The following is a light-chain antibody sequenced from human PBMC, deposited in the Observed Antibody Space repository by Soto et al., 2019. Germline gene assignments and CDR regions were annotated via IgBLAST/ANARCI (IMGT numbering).Light chain of an antibody. J-gene: IGKJ1*01. CDR2: RAS. Sequence: ETVMTQSPATLSVSPGERATLSCRASQRVSTNLAWYQQKPGQAPRLLIYRASTRATDIPARFSGSGSGIEFSLTISSLLSEDSAFYYCQQYFNWPLTWTFGPGTKVDIK. CDR3: QQYFNWPLTWT. CDR1: QRVSTN. V-gene: IGKV3-15*01.